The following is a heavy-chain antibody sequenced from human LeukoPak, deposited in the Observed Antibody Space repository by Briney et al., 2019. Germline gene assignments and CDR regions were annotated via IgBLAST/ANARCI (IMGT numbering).Heavy chain of an antibody. J-gene: IGHJ5*02. Sequence: GGSLRLSCATSGFNFDDYAMHWVRQAPGKDLEWVSGISGSGGSTYYADSVKGRFTISRDNSKNTLYLQMNSLRAEDTAVYYCAKENGDLYEYCGFTSCPDNWFDPWGQGTLVTVSS. CDR3: AKENGDLYEYCGFTSCPDNWFDP. D-gene: IGHD2-2*01. CDR1: GFNFDDYA. CDR2: ISGSGGST. V-gene: IGHV3-23*01.